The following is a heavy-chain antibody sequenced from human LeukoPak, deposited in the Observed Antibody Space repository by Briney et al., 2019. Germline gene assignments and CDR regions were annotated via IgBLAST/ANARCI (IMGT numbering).Heavy chain of an antibody. CDR2: IYSGGST. CDR3: AREVRGNSYGLRYYYYMDV. CDR1: GFAFCDYY. D-gene: IGHD5-18*01. Sequence: GGSLRLSCAASGFAFCDYYMSWVRQAPGKELEWWLDIYSGGSTYYADFVKGRFTISRDSSKNTLYLQMNSLRAEDTAVYYCAREVRGNSYGLRYYYYMDVWGKGTTVTTSS. V-gene: IGHV3-53*01. J-gene: IGHJ6*03.